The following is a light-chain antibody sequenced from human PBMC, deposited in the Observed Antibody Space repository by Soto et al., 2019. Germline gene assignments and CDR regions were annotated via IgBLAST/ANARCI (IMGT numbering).Light chain of an antibody. CDR1: QSIINW. V-gene: IGKV1-5*01. CDR3: QQYDNFSGT. J-gene: IGKJ1*01. Sequence: DVQMTQSPSTLSASVGDRVTITCRASQSIINWLAWYQQKPGNAPKLLIYDASSLESGVPSRFRGSGSGTEFTLTISSLQPDDFGTYYCQQYDNFSGTFGRGTKVEIK. CDR2: DAS.